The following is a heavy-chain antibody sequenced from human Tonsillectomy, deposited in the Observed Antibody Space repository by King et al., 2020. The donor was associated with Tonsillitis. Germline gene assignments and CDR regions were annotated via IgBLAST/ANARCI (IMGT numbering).Heavy chain of an antibody. V-gene: IGHV3-48*04. D-gene: IGHD4-17*01. J-gene: IGHJ4*02. Sequence: VQLVESGGGLIQPGGSLRLSCAASGFTFSSYGMNWVRQAPGKGLEWVSYISSSSSTTYYADSVKGRFTISRDNAKNSLYLQMNSLRAEDTAVYYCASYRQTVTIWDYWGQGPLVTVSS. CDR3: ASYRQTVTIWDY. CDR1: GFTFSSYG. CDR2: ISSSSSTT.